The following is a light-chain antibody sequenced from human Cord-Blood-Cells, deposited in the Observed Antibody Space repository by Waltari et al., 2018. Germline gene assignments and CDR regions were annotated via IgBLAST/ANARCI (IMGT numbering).Light chain of an antibody. CDR1: PSISSW. V-gene: IGKV1-5*03. J-gene: IGKJ1*01. CDR2: KAS. Sequence: DIQMTQSPSTLSASVGDRVTITCRASPSISSWLAWYQQKPGKAPTLLIYKASSLESGVPSRFSGSGSGTEFTLTISSLQPDDFATYYCQQYNSYSWTFGQGTKVEIK. CDR3: QQYNSYSWT.